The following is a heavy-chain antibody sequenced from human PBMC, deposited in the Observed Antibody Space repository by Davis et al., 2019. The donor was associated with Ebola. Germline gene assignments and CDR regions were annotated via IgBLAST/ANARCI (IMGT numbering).Heavy chain of an antibody. D-gene: IGHD1-1*01. J-gene: IGHJ6*02. Sequence: GESLKISCAASGFTFSSYSMNWVRQAPGKGLEWVSGISWNSGSIGYADSVKGRFTISRDNAKNSLYLQMNSLRAEDTAVYYCARDLLEPLYYYYGMDVWGQGTTVTVSS. V-gene: IGHV3-21*01. CDR1: GFTFSSYS. CDR3: ARDLLEPLYYYYGMDV. CDR2: ISWNSGSI.